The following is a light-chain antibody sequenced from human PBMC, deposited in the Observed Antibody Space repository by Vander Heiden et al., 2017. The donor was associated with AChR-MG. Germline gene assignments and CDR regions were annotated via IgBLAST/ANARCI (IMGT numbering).Light chain of an antibody. CDR3: QQLHSYPRT. Sequence: DIQITQSPSFLSASVGDRVPIPCRASLERISYLAWYQQKPGKAPNILIYAASTLKSGVQSRVSGGGSGTEFTLTISSLQPEDSATYYCQQLHSYPRTVGLGTRLEI. V-gene: IGKV1-9*01. CDR2: AAS. J-gene: IGKJ2*01. CDR1: LERISY.